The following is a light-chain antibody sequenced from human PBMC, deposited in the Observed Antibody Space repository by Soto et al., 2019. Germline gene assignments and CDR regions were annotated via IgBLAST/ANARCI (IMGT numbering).Light chain of an antibody. CDR1: QSVGGH. V-gene: IGKV3-11*01. J-gene: IGKJ5*01. CDR2: DAS. Sequence: EIVLTQSPATLSLSPGEGATLSCRASQSVGGHLAWYQQKPGQAPRLLIYDASDRATGIPARFSGSGSETDLTLTISSLEPDDFAVYYCQQRNNRPPSITFGQGTRLEIK. CDR3: QQRNNRPPSIT.